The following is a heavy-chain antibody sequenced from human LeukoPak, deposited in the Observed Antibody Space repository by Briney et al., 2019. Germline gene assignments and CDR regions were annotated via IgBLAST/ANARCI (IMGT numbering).Heavy chain of an antibody. J-gene: IGHJ4*02. V-gene: IGHV3-7*01. D-gene: IGHD6-13*01. CDR2: IKQDGSEK. CDR1: GFTFSNYW. CDR3: ARQRGSSCHDF. Sequence: GGSLRLSCAASGFTFSNYWMSWVRQAPGKGLEWVANIKQDGSEKYYVDSVKGRFTISRDNAKNSLYLQMNSLRAEDTAVYYCARQRGSSCHDFWGQGTLVTVSS.